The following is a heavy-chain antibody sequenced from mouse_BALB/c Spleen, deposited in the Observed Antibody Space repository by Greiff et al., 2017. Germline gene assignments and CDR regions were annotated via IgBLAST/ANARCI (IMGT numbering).Heavy chain of an antibody. CDR3: ARSEYYGSSYVWYFDV. D-gene: IGHD1-1*01. J-gene: IGHJ1*01. CDR2: ISSGSSTI. Sequence: EVKLMESGGGLVQPGGSRKLSCAASGFTFSSFGMHWVRQAPEKGLEWVAYISSGSSTIYYADTVKGRFTISRDNPKNTLFLQMTSLRSEDTAMYYCARSEYYGSSYVWYFDVWGAGTTVTVSS. CDR1: GFTFSSFG. V-gene: IGHV5-17*02.